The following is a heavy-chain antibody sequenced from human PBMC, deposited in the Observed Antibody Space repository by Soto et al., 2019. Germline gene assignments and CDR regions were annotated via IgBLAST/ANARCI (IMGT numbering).Heavy chain of an antibody. CDR1: GGSISSYY. J-gene: IGHJ6*02. V-gene: IGHV4-4*07. CDR3: ARDRGRDSYGMDV. CDR2: IYTSGST. Sequence: QVQLQESGPGLVKPSETLSLTCTVSGGSISSYYWSWIRQPAGKGLESIGRIYTSGSTNYNPSLKSRVTMSVDTSKNQFSLTLSSVTAADTDVYSWARDRGRDSYGMDVWGRGPKVSVCS. D-gene: IGHD6-25*01.